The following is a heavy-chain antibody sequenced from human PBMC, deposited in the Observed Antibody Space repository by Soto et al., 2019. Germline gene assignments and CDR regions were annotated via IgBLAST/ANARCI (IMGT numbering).Heavy chain of an antibody. CDR2: IIPILGIA. J-gene: IGHJ2*01. Sequence: QVQLVQSGAEVKKPGSSVKVSCKASGGTFSSYTISWVRQAPGQGLEWMGRIIPILGIANYAQKFQGRVTITADKSTSTAYMELSSLRSEDTAVYYCATFHADGYNYGGDWHFDLWGRDTLVTVSS. V-gene: IGHV1-69*02. CDR1: GGTFSSYT. D-gene: IGHD5-12*01. CDR3: ATFHADGYNYGGDWHFDL.